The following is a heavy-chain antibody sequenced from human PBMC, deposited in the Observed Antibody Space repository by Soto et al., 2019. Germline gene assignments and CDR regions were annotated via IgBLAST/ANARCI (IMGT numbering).Heavy chain of an antibody. CDR3: ARRISYYDFWSGYLAYYFDY. D-gene: IGHD3-3*01. Sequence: ASVKVSCKASGYTFTSYDINWVRQATGQGLEWMGWMNPNSGNTGYAQKFQGRVTMTRNTSISTAYMELSSLRSEDTAVYYCARRISYYDFWSGYLAYYFDYWGQGTLVTVSS. CDR1: GYTFTSYD. CDR2: MNPNSGNT. V-gene: IGHV1-8*01. J-gene: IGHJ4*02.